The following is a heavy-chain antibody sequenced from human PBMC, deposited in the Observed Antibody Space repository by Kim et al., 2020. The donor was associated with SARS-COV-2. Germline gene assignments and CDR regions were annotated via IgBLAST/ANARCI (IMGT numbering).Heavy chain of an antibody. D-gene: IGHD2-2*01. V-gene: IGHV1-69*13. Sequence: SVKVSCKASGGTFSSYAISWVRQAPGQGLEWMGGIIPIFGTANYAQKFQGRVTITADESTSTAYMELSSLRSEDTAVYYCARDLIVVVPAYGMDVWGQGTTVTVSS. CDR3: ARDLIVVVPAYGMDV. CDR2: IIPIFGTA. J-gene: IGHJ6*02. CDR1: GGTFSSYA.